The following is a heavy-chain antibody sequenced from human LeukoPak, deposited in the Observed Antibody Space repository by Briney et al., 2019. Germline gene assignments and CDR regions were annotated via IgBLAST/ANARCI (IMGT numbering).Heavy chain of an antibody. V-gene: IGHV3-23*01. CDR1: GFTFGNYA. Sequence: GGSLRLSCAASGFTFGNYAVSWVRQAPGKGLEWVSAISHTGGYTYYADSVKGRFTISRDNSKNTLYLQMNNLRAEDTAVYYCAKKGGSGNYYNHFDYWGQGTLVTVSS. J-gene: IGHJ4*02. CDR2: ISHTGGYT. CDR3: AKKGGSGNYYNHFDY. D-gene: IGHD3-10*01.